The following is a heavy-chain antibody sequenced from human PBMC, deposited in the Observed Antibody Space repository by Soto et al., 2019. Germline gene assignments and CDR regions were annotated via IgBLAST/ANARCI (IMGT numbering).Heavy chain of an antibody. Sequence: PAGSLRLSCAASGFTVSSNYMSWVRQAPGKGLEWVSVIYSGGSTYYADTVKGRFTISRDNSKNTLYLQMNSLRAEDTAVYYCAGSSSWYPYYGMDVWGQGTTVTVSS. CDR1: GFTVSSNY. V-gene: IGHV3-53*01. CDR2: IYSGGST. J-gene: IGHJ6*02. D-gene: IGHD6-13*01. CDR3: AGSSSWYPYYGMDV.